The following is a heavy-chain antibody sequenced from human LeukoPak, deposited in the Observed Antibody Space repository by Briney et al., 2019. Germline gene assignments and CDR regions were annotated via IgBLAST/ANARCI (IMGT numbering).Heavy chain of an antibody. D-gene: IGHD5-18*01. V-gene: IGHV3-30*02. CDR3: AKVGTGYSYGESDY. Sequence: PGGSLRLSCAASGFTFSSYGMLWVRQAPGKGLEWVAFIRYDGSNKYYADSVKGRFTISRDNSKNTLYLQMNSLRAEDTAVYYCAKVGTGYSYGESDYWGQGTLVTVSS. CDR1: GFTFSSYG. CDR2: IRYDGSNK. J-gene: IGHJ4*02.